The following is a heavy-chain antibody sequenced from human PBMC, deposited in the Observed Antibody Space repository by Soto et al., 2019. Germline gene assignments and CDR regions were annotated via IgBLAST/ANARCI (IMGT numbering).Heavy chain of an antibody. CDR3: AREGARGNRGKNWVY. CDR1: GGSISSGGYY. D-gene: IGHD3-10*01. CDR2: IYYSGST. J-gene: IGHJ4*02. Sequence: QVQLQESGPGLVKPSQTLSLTCTVSGGSISSGGYYWSWIRLHPGKGLEWIGYIYYSGSTYYNPSLKSRVTISVDTSKNQFSLKLSSVTAADTAVYYCAREGARGNRGKNWVYWGQGTLVTVSS. V-gene: IGHV4-31*03.